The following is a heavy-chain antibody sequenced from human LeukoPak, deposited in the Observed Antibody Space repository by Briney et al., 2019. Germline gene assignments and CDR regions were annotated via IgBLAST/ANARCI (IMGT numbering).Heavy chain of an antibody. V-gene: IGHV3-73*01. D-gene: IGHD3-22*01. Sequence: GGSLRLSCAASGFTFSGSAMHWVRQASGKGLEWVGRIRSKANSYATAYAASVKGRFTISRDDSKNTAYLQMNSLKTEDTAVYYCTRHRERDYYDSSGYYQPFDYWGQGTLVTVSS. CDR2: IRSKANSYAT. CDR3: TRHRERDYYDSSGYYQPFDY. CDR1: GFTFSGSA. J-gene: IGHJ4*02.